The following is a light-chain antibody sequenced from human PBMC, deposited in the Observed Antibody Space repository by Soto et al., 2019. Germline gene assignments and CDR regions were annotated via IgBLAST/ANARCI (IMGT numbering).Light chain of an antibody. CDR2: DND. J-gene: IGLJ2*01. CDR1: SSNIGNNY. V-gene: IGLV1-51*01. Sequence: QSVLTQPPSVSAAPGQKVTISCSGSSSNIGNNYVFWYQQLPGTAPKLLIYDNDKRPSGIPDRFSGSKSGTSATLGITGLRTGDEADYYCATWDGSLSVGVFGGGTKLTVL. CDR3: ATWDGSLSVGV.